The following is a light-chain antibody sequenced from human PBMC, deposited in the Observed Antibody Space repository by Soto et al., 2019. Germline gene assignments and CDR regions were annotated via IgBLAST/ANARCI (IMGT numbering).Light chain of an antibody. CDR2: AAS. J-gene: IGKJ2*01. CDR3: QQSYSTPYT. V-gene: IGKV1-39*01. CDR1: QSISSY. Sequence: DIQMTQSPSSLSASVGDRVTITCRASQSISSYLNWYQQKPGKAPKLLIYAASSLQSGVPSRFSGSGSGTDFNITIHSLQPEDFAPYSCQQSYSTPYTFGQGTKLEIK.